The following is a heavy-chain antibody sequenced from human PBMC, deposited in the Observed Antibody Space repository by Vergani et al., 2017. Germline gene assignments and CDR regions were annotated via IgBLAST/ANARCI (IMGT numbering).Heavy chain of an antibody. Sequence: QVQLQESGPGLVKPSETLSLTCAVSGFSIDNGYYWDWSRQPPGKGLEWIGSIYRTGRTHFNPSLKSRVTISVDTSNNHFSLRLNSLTAADTAVYYCARRSGIVYDIFSGTQYFFDFWCQGTLVTVSS. J-gene: IGHJ4*02. V-gene: IGHV4-38-2*01. CDR3: ARRSGIVYDIFSGTQYFFDF. D-gene: IGHD3-9*01. CDR2: IYRTGRT. CDR1: GFSIDNGYY.